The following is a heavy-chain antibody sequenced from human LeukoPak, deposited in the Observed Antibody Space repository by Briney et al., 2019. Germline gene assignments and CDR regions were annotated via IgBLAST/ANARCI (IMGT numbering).Heavy chain of an antibody. CDR2: ISWNSRTI. CDR1: GFTFEDYA. J-gene: IGHJ4*02. V-gene: IGHV3-9*01. Sequence: GGSLRLSCAASGFTFEDYAMHWVRHAPGKGLEWVSTISWNSRTIVYAGSVKGRFTISRDNAKNSLYLQMNSLTVEDRALYYCGKGVGVNKGYYFDHWGQGSLVTVSS. D-gene: IGHD1-26*01. CDR3: GKGVGVNKGYYFDH.